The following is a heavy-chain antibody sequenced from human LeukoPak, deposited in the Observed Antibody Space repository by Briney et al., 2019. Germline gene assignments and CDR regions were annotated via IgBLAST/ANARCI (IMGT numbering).Heavy chain of an antibody. CDR3: ARFTVGSADFDY. Sequence: PSETLSLTCTVSGGSFSNHNYYWGWIRQPPGKGLEWIGSIYYSGSTYYNPSLKSRVTLSVDTSKNHFSLKVTSVTAADTAVYYCARFTVGSADFDYWGQGTLVTVSS. CDR2: IYYSGST. J-gene: IGHJ4*02. CDR1: GGSFSNHNYY. D-gene: IGHD1-26*01. V-gene: IGHV4-39*02.